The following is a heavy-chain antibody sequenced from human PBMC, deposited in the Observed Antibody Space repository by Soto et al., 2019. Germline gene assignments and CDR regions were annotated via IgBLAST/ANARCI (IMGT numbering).Heavy chain of an antibody. J-gene: IGHJ5*02. Sequence: EVQLLESGGGLVQPGGSLRLSCAASGFTFSSYAMSWVRQAPGKGLEWVSAISGSGGSTYYADSVKGRFTISRDNSKNTLYLQMNSLRAEDTAVYYCAKDPLVGSGWPPGWFDPWGQGTLVTVSS. CDR1: GFTFSSYA. V-gene: IGHV3-23*01. CDR3: AKDPLVGSGWPPGWFDP. CDR2: ISGSGGST. D-gene: IGHD6-19*01.